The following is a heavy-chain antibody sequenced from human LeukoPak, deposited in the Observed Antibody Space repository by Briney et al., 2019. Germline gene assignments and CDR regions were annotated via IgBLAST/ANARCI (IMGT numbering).Heavy chain of an antibody. V-gene: IGHV3-30*04. CDR1: GFTFSSYA. CDR2: ISYDGSNK. Sequence: PXXSLRLSCAASGFTFSSYAMHWVRQAPGKGLEWVAVISYDGSNKYYADSVKGRLTISRDNSKNTLYLQMNSLRAEDTAVYYCASGRGGAKDYWGQGTLVTVSS. D-gene: IGHD3-16*01. J-gene: IGHJ4*02. CDR3: ASGRGGAKDY.